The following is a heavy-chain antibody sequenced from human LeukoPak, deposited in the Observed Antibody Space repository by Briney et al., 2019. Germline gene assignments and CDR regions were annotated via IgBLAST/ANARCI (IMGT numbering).Heavy chain of an antibody. J-gene: IGHJ6*02. CDR3: ARDRSSVTTGYYGMDV. Sequence: PGGSLRLSRAASGFIFDDYAMHWVRQAPGKGLEWVSSINWNSGGIAYADSMKGRFTISRDNAQNSLYLQMNSLRAEDTALYYCARDRSSVTTGYYGMDVWGQGTTVTVSS. CDR1: GFIFDDYA. CDR2: INWNSGGI. D-gene: IGHD4-17*01. V-gene: IGHV3-9*01.